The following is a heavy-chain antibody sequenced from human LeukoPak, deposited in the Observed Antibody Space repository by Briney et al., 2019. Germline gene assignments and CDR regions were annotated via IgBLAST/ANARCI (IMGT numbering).Heavy chain of an antibody. V-gene: IGHV3-21*01. CDR2: ISSSNDYI. J-gene: IGHJ5*02. CDR1: GFTFSTST. D-gene: IGHD6-19*01. Sequence: PGGSLRLSCAASGFTFSTSTMNWVRQAPGKGLEWVSSISSSNDYIYYADSVKGRFTISRDNAKNSLYLQMNSLGAEDTAVYYCVRIPNSAGFPNWFDPWGQGTLVTVSS. CDR3: VRIPNSAGFPNWFDP.